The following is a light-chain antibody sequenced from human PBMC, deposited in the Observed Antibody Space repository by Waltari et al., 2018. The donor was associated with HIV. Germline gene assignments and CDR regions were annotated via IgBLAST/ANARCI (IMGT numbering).Light chain of an antibody. CDR1: TSNIGADYD. J-gene: IGLJ3*02. Sequence: QSVLTQPPSVSGAPGQKVTISCTGSTSNIGADYDVPWYQQLPGRAPKVLIYGNNKQPSGIPDRFSGSKSGTSASLAITGLQSDDEADYYCHSYDSGLGALFGGGTKVTVL. CDR3: HSYDSGLGAL. CDR2: GNN. V-gene: IGLV1-40*01.